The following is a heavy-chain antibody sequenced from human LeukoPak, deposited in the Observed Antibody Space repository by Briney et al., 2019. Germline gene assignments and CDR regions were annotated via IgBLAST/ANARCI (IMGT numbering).Heavy chain of an antibody. D-gene: IGHD5-24*01. V-gene: IGHV4-59*01. Sequence: KPSETLSLTCTVSGGSISSYYWSWIRQPPGKGLEWIGYIYYSGSTDYNPSLKSRVTISVDTSKNQFSLKLSSVIAADTAVYYCARVRDGYNYPTWWFDPWGQGTLVTVSS. J-gene: IGHJ5*02. CDR2: IYYSGST. CDR1: GGSISSYY. CDR3: ARVRDGYNYPTWWFDP.